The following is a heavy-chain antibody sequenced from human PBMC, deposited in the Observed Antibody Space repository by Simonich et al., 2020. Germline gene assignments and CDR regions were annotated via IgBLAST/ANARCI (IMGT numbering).Heavy chain of an antibody. Sequence: QVQLQQWGAGLLKPSETLSLTCAVYGGSFSGYYWSWIRQPPGKGLEWIGEINHSGSTNYNPSLKSRVTISVDTSKNQFSLKLSSVTAAHTAVYYCARPLGIVWAFDIWGQGTMVTVSS. CDR1: GGSFSGYY. D-gene: IGHD3-16*01. J-gene: IGHJ3*02. V-gene: IGHV4-34*01. CDR2: INHSGST. CDR3: ARPLGIVWAFDI.